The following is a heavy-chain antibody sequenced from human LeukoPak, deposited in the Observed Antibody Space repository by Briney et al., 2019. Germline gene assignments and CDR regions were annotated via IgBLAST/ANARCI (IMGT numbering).Heavy chain of an antibody. D-gene: IGHD3-16*02. J-gene: IGHJ3*01. Sequence: GESLKISCKGSGYSFPNYWIGWGRQLPGKGLEWMGIIYPGDSDTTYKPSFQGHITVSADMSISTAYLQWSSLKASDTAMYYCARSRAEKVPVWGSYRHHDAFDLWGQGTRVTVSS. CDR2: IYPGDSDT. V-gene: IGHV5-51*01. CDR1: GYSFPNYW. CDR3: ARSRAEKVPVWGSYRHHDAFDL.